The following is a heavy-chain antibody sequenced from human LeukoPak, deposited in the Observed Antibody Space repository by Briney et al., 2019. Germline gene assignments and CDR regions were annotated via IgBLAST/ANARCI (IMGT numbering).Heavy chain of an antibody. V-gene: IGHV1-18*01. D-gene: IGHD3-16*01. CDR2: ISAYNTNT. CDR3: ARDYTPERGFDP. J-gene: IGHJ5*02. CDR1: GDTFTSYG. Sequence: WASVKVSCKASGDTFTSYGITWVRQAPGQGLELMGWISAYNTNTNYVQKFQGRVTMTTDISTNTAYLEVRSLTSDDTAMYYCARDYTPERGFDPWGQGTLVIVSS.